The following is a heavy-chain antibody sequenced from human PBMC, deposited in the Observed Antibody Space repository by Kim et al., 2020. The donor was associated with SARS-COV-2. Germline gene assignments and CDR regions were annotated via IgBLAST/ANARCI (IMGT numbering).Heavy chain of an antibody. CDR2: IWYDGSNK. D-gene: IGHD6-19*01. CDR1: GFTFSSYG. CDR3: AKDLLQFWLADGGYYFDY. V-gene: IGHV3-33*06. J-gene: IGHJ4*02. Sequence: GGSLRLSCAASGFTFSSYGMHWVRQAPGKGLEWVAVIWYDGSNKYYADSVKGRFTISRDNSKNTLYLQMNSLRAEDTAVYYCAKDLLQFWLADGGYYFDYWGQGTLVTVSS.